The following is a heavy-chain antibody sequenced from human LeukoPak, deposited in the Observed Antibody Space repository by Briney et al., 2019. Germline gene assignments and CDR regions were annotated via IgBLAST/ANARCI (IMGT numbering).Heavy chain of an antibody. Sequence: SETLSLTCTVSGGSITGYYWSWIRQPPGKGLEWIGYVFYSGGTLYNPSLKSRVAISVDTSKTQFSLKLTSVTAADTALYYCAKVKSGTTEAFDIWGPGTMVSVSS. CDR3: AKVKSGTTEAFDI. D-gene: IGHD1-14*01. CDR1: GGSITGYY. J-gene: IGHJ3*02. CDR2: VFYSGGT. V-gene: IGHV4-59*08.